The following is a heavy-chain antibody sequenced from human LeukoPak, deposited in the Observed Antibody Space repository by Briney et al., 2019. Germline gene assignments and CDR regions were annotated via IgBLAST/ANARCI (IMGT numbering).Heavy chain of an antibody. CDR3: GGYYDSSGYYDNPDY. CDR1: GFTFSSYD. J-gene: IGHJ4*02. D-gene: IGHD3-22*01. V-gene: IGHV3-13*01. CDR2: IGTAGDT. Sequence: GGSLRHSCAASGFTFSSYDMHWVRQATGKGLEWVSAIGTAGDTYYPGSVKGRFTISRENAKNSLYLQMNSLRAGDTAVYYCGGYYDSSGYYDNPDYWGQGTLVTVSS.